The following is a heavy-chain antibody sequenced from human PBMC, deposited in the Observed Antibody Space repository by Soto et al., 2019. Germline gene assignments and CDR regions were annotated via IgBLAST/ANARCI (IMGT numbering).Heavy chain of an antibody. V-gene: IGHV3-23*01. CDR2: ISGSGDDT. Sequence: QLLESGGGFVQPGGSLRLSCVASGFTFSNFAMAWVRQAPGEGLEWVSAISGSGDDTFYADSMKGRFTISRDNSKDTLYLQINSLRAEDTAVYYCANPIPKTGTTFCFWGQGTLVTVSS. CDR1: GFTFSNFA. CDR3: ANPIPKTGTTFCF. J-gene: IGHJ4*02. D-gene: IGHD1-1*01.